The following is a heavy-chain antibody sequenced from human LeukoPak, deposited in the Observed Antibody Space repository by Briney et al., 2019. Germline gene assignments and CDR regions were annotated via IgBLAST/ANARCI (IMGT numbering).Heavy chain of an antibody. CDR2: ISSSGSTI. Sequence: GGSLRLSCAASGFTFSDYYMSWIRQAPGKGLEWVSYISSSGSTIYYADSVKGRFTISRDNAKNSLYLQMNSLRAEDTAVYYCARPLTYYYAPPWFDPWGQGTLVTVSS. CDR1: GFTFSDYY. CDR3: ARPLTYYYAPPWFDP. V-gene: IGHV3-11*01. J-gene: IGHJ5*02. D-gene: IGHD3-10*01.